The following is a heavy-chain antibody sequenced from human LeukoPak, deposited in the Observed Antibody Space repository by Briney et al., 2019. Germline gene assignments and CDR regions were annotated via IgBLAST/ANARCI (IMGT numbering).Heavy chain of an antibody. J-gene: IGHJ4*02. CDR3: ASPGRPYSSSSSVFDY. CDR2: FDPEDGET. D-gene: IGHD6-6*01. CDR1: GYTLTELS. Sequence: GASVKVSCKVSGYTLTELSMHWVRQAPGKGLEWMGGFDPEDGETIYAQKFQGRVTITTDESTSTAYIELSSLRSEDTAVYYCASPGRPYSSSSSVFDYWGQGTLATVSS. V-gene: IGHV1-24*01.